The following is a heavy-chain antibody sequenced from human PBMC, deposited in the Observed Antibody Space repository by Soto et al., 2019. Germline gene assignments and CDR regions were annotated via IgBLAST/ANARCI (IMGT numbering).Heavy chain of an antibody. Sequence: QVQLVESGGGVVQPGRSLRLSCAASGFTFSSYGMHWVRQAPGKGLEWVAVIWYDGSNKYYADSVKGRFTISRDNSKNTLYLQMNSLRAEDTAVYYCARDRGSGWPIDAFDIWGQGTMVTVSS. D-gene: IGHD6-19*01. CDR1: GFTFSSYG. CDR3: ARDRGSGWPIDAFDI. CDR2: IWYDGSNK. J-gene: IGHJ3*02. V-gene: IGHV3-33*01.